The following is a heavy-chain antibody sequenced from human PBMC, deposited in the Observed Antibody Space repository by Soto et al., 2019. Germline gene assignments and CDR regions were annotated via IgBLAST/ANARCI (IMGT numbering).Heavy chain of an antibody. CDR2: IIPILGIA. J-gene: IGHJ4*02. D-gene: IGHD2-15*01. V-gene: IGHV1-69*02. CDR1: GGTFSSYT. Sequence: GASVKVSCKASGGTFSSYTISWVRQAPGQGLEWMGRIIPILGIANYAQKFQGRVTITADKSTSTAYMELSSLRSEDTAVYYCARAMDFSGGSCKGLSYWGQGTLVTVSS. CDR3: ARAMDFSGGSCKGLSY.